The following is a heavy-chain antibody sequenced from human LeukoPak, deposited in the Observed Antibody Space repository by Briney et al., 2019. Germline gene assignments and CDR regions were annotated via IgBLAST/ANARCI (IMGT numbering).Heavy chain of an antibody. CDR1: GXTFSNYG. CDR3: AKDNVAAAGRYFDY. V-gene: IGHV3-30*18. Sequence: GGSLRLSCAASGXTFSNYGMHWVRQAPGKGREWVALISYDGSNKYFADSVKGRFTISRDNSKNTLYLQMHSLRAEDTAVYYCAKDNVAAAGRYFDYWGQGTLVTVSS. CDR2: ISYDGSNK. J-gene: IGHJ4*02. D-gene: IGHD6-13*01.